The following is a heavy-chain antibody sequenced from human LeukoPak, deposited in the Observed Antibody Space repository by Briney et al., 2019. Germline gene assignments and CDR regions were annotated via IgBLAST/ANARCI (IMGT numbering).Heavy chain of an antibody. D-gene: IGHD4-17*01. CDR3: TKDRDYGDYNYFDY. V-gene: IGHV3-49*04. J-gene: IGHJ4*02. CDR2: IRSKAYGGTT. Sequence: PRRSLRLSCTASGFTFGDYAMSWVRQAPGKGLEWVGFIRSKAYGGTTEYAASVKGRFTISRDDSKSIAYLQMNSLKTEDTAVYYCTKDRDYGDYNYFDYWGQGTLVTVSS. CDR1: GFTFGDYA.